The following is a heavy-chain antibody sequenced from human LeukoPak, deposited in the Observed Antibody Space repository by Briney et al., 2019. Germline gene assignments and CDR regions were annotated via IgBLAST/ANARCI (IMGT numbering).Heavy chain of an antibody. D-gene: IGHD6-19*01. J-gene: IGHJ4*02. CDR2: ISASAGST. CDR3: AKDGDSIAVAGHFDY. CDR1: GLTFSSPA. V-gene: IGHV3-23*01. Sequence: GASLRLSCAASGLTFSSPAIGWVRQAPGKGLEWVSGISASAGSTYYADSVKGRFTISRDKSKNTLYLQMNSLRAEDTALYYCAKDGDSIAVAGHFDYWGQGTLVTVSS.